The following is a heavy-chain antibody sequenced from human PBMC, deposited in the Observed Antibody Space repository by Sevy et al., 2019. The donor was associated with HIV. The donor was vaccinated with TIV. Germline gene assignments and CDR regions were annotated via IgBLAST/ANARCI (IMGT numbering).Heavy chain of an antibody. V-gene: IGHV3-15*01. CDR2: IKSRADGGTT. CDR3: TTKGDFWSGYQFFEY. Sequence: GGSLRLSCAASGFTFSKAWMTWVRQAPGKGLEWVGRIKSRADGGTTDYAAPVKGRFSISRDDSKNTLYLQMNSLKIEDTAVYYCTTKGDFWSGYQFFEYLGQGTLVTVSS. D-gene: IGHD3-3*01. CDR1: GFTFSKAW. J-gene: IGHJ4*02.